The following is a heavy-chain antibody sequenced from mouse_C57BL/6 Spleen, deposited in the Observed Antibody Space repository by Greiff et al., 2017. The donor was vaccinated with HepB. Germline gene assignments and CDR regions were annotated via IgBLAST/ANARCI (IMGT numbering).Heavy chain of an antibody. CDR3: ARSRPDWYFDV. CDR1: GYTFTSYT. J-gene: IGHJ1*03. Sequence: QVQLQQSGAELARPGASVKMSCKASGYTFTSYTMHWVKQRPGQGLEWIGYINPSSGYTKYNQKFKDKATLTADKSSSTAYMQLSSLTSEDSAVYYCARSRPDWYFDVWGTGTTVTVSS. CDR2: INPSSGYT. V-gene: IGHV1-4*01.